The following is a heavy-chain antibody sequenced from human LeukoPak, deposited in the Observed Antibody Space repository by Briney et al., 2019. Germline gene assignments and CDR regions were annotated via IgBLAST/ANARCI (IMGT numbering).Heavy chain of an antibody. V-gene: IGHV4-34*01. CDR1: GGSFSGYY. CDR2: INHSGST. D-gene: IGHD3-16*02. J-gene: IGHJ3*02. CDR3: ARGGYDYVWGSYRRKGAFDI. Sequence: SETLSLTCAVYGGSFSGYYWSWIRQPPGKGLEWIGEINHSGSTNYNPSLKSRVTISVDTSKNQFSLKLSSVTAADTAVYYCARGGYDYVWGSYRRKGAFDIWGQGTMVTVSS.